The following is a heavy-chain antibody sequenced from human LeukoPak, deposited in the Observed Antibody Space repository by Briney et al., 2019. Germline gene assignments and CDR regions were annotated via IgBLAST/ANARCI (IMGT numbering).Heavy chain of an antibody. Sequence: GGSLRLSCAASGFTFSNYSMNWVRQAPGKGLEWVSSLSSGSTYIYYTESVKGRFTISRDNAKNSLYLQMSSLRVGDTAVYYCASELAAAAGLDYWGQGALVTVSS. D-gene: IGHD6-13*01. CDR2: LSSGSTYI. J-gene: IGHJ4*02. CDR1: GFTFSNYS. V-gene: IGHV3-21*01. CDR3: ASELAAAAGLDY.